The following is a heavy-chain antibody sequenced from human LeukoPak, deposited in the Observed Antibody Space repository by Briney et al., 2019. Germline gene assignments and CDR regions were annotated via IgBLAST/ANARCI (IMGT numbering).Heavy chain of an antibody. D-gene: IGHD3-10*01. J-gene: IGHJ3*02. V-gene: IGHV1-2*02. CDR1: GYTFTGYY. CDR3: ARRQLLWFGELLDAFDI. CDR2: INPNSGGT. Sequence: ASVKVSCKASGYTFTGYYMHWVRQAPGQGLEWMGWINPNSGGTNYAQKFQGRVTMTRDTSTSTAYMELSRLRSDDTAVYYCARRQLLWFGELLDAFDIWGQGTMVTVSS.